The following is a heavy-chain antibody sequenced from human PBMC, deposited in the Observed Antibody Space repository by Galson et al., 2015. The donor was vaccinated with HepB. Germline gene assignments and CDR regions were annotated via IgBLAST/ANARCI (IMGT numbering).Heavy chain of an antibody. CDR2: INPNSGGT. CDR1: GYTFTGYY. V-gene: IGHV1-2*04. CDR3: ARGYYDFWSGSHEKTFDI. D-gene: IGHD3-3*01. Sequence: SVKVSCKASGYTFTGYYMHWVRQAPGQGLEWMGWINPNSGGTNYAQKFQGWVTMTRDTSISTAYTELSRLRSDDTAVYYCARGYYDFWSGSHEKTFDIWGQGTMVTVSS. J-gene: IGHJ3*02.